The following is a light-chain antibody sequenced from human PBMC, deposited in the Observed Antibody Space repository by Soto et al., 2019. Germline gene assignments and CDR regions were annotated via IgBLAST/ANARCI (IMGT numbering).Light chain of an antibody. V-gene: IGLV2-14*01. Sequence: QSALTQPASVSGSPGQSITISCTGTSGDIGASNYVSWYQQFPDKAPKLIIYDVSDRPSGVSTRFSGSKSGNTASLTIVGLQPDDEADYYCTSYRTYSGVFGTGTKLTVL. J-gene: IGLJ1*01. CDR2: DVS. CDR1: SGDIGASNY. CDR3: TSYRTYSGV.